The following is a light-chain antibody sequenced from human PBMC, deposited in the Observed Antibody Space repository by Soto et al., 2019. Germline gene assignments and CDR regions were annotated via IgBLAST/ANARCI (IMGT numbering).Light chain of an antibody. Sequence: DIVVTQSPASLPVTLVEPASISCRSSQSLLDSDYGTTYLDWYFQKPGQSPHLLIYTVSYRASGVPDRFSGTGSGTDFTLSISRLEVEDFAVYHCQQYGNAPITFGQGTRLEI. CDR1: QSLLDSDYGTTY. V-gene: IGKV2-40*01. CDR3: QQYGNAPIT. J-gene: IGKJ5*01. CDR2: TVS.